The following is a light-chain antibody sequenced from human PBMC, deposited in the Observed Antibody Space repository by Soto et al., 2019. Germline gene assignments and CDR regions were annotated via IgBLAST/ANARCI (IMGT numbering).Light chain of an antibody. V-gene: IGKV1-5*01. J-gene: IGKJ1*01. CDR2: DAS. Sequence: EIQMPQSPSTLSETEGDRVTITCRASQSISSWLAWYQQKPGKAPKLLIYDASSLESGVPSRFSGSGSGTEFTLTISSLQPDDFATYYCQQYNSYSAFGQGTKVDIK. CDR1: QSISSW. CDR3: QQYNSYSA.